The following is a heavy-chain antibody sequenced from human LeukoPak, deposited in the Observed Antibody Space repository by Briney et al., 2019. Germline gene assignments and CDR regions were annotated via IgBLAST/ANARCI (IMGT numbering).Heavy chain of an antibody. CDR2: INWIGGST. V-gene: IGHV3-20*04. CDR3: ARAYGKWNDVYFYAFDL. Sequence: GGSLRLSCAASGFTFDDYGMSWVRQAPGKGLEWVSAINWIGGSTRYADSVKGRFTVSRDNAKSSLYLQMNSLRAEDTALYYCARAYGKWNDVYFYAFDLWGQGTMVTVSS. D-gene: IGHD1-20*01. CDR1: GFTFDDYG. J-gene: IGHJ3*01.